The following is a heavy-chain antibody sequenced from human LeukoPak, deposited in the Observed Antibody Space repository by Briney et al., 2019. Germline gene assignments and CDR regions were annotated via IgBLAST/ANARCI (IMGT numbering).Heavy chain of an antibody. J-gene: IGHJ4*02. CDR1: RGSISSYY. CDR3: ARGLSTVVTPWGY. Sequence: SETLSLTCTVSRGSISSYYWSWIRQPPGKGLEWIGYIYYSGSTNYNPSLKSRVTISVDTSMNQFSLKLSSVTAADTAVYYCARGLSTVVTPWGYWGQGTLVTVSS. V-gene: IGHV4-59*01. D-gene: IGHD4-23*01. CDR2: IYYSGST.